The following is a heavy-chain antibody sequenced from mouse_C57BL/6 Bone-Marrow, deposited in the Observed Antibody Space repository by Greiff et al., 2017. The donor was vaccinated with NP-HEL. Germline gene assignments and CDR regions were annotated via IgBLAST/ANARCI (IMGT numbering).Heavy chain of an antibody. CDR1: GFTFSSYG. V-gene: IGHV5-6*01. Sequence: EVKVVDSGGDLVKPGGSLKLSCAASGFTFSSYGMSWVRQTPDKRLEWVATISSGGSYTYYPDSVKGRFTISRDNAKNTLYLQMSSLKSEDTAMYYCARRGTFTYWYFDVWGTGTTVTVSS. CDR2: ISSGGSYT. J-gene: IGHJ1*03. CDR3: ARRGTFTYWYFDV.